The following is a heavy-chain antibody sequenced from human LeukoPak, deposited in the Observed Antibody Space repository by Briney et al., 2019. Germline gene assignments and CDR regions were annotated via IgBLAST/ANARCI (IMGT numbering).Heavy chain of an antibody. CDR3: AKSVESAVTTNPYFDY. Sequence: PGRSLRLSCAASGFTFSSYAMSWVRQAPGKGLEWVSIISGSGGSTYYADSVKGRFTISRDNSKNTLVLQMNSLRAEDTAVYYCAKSVESAVTTNPYFDYWGQGTLVTVSS. D-gene: IGHD4-17*01. J-gene: IGHJ4*02. V-gene: IGHV3-23*01. CDR2: ISGSGGST. CDR1: GFTFSSYA.